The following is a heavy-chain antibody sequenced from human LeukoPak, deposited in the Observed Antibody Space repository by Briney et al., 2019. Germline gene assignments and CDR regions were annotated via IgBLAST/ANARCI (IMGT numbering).Heavy chain of an antibody. CDR3: ARASLWFGELQDLDY. V-gene: IGHV6-1*01. CDR1: GDSVSSNSAA. CDR2: TYYRSKWYN. Sequence: SQTLSLTCAISGDSVSSNSAAWNWIRQSPSRGLEWLGRTYYRSKWYNDYAVSVKSRITINPDTSKNQFSLQLNSVTAADTAVYYCARASLWFGELQDLDYWGQGTLVTVSS. D-gene: IGHD3-10*01. J-gene: IGHJ4*02.